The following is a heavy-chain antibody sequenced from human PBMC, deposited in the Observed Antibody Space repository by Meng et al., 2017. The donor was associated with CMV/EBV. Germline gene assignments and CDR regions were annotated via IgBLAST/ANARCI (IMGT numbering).Heavy chain of an antibody. CDR1: GFTVSSNY. D-gene: IGHD6-6*01. Sequence: GGSLRLSCAASGFTVSSNYMSWVRQAPGKGLEWVSVIYSGGSTYYADSVKGRFTISRDNSKNTLYLQMNSLRAEDTAVYYCARGEYSSSSSGYYYYYGMDVWGQGTPVTVSS. CDR3: ARGEYSSSSSGYYYYYGMDV. CDR2: IYSGGST. J-gene: IGHJ6*02. V-gene: IGHV3-53*01.